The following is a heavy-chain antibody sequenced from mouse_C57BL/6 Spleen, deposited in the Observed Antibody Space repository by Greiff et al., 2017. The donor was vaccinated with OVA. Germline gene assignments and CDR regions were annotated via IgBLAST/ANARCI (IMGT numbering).Heavy chain of an antibody. D-gene: IGHD2-3*01. CDR2: IWWDDDK. Sequence: QVQLKVSGPGILQPSQTLSLTCSFSGFSLSTFGMGVGWIRQPSGKGLEWLAHIWWDDDKYYNPALKSRLTIFKDTSKNQGYSKIANVDTAHTATYYCTRTHYDGYCRSAYWGQGTLVTVSA. CDR1: GFSLSTFGMG. V-gene: IGHV8-8*01. J-gene: IGHJ3*01. CDR3: TRTHYDGYCRSAY.